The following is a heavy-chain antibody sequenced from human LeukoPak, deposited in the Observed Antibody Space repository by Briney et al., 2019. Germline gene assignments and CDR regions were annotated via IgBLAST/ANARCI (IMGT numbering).Heavy chain of an antibody. CDR3: AKAVSCSSTSCYRSYGMDV. Sequence: GGSLRLSCAASGFTFSSYGMSWVRQAPGKGLEWVSGISGSGGSTYYADSVKGRFTISRDNSKNTLHLQMNSLRAEDTAVYYCAKAVSCSSTSCYRSYGMDVWGQGTTVTVSS. CDR1: GFTFSSYG. J-gene: IGHJ6*02. V-gene: IGHV3-23*01. CDR2: ISGSGGST. D-gene: IGHD2-2*02.